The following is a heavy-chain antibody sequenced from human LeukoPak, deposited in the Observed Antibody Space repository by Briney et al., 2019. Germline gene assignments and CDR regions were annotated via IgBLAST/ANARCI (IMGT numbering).Heavy chain of an antibody. J-gene: IGHJ4*02. V-gene: IGHV1-46*01. CDR3: ARDDSSGPQVY. D-gene: IGHD3-22*01. Sequence: ASVKVSCKASGYTFTSYYMHWVRQAPGQGPEWMGIINPSGGSTTYAQKFQGRVTMTSDTSTRTVYLELSSLRSEDTAVYYCARDDSSGPQVYWGQGTLVIVSS. CDR2: INPSGGST. CDR1: GYTFTSYY.